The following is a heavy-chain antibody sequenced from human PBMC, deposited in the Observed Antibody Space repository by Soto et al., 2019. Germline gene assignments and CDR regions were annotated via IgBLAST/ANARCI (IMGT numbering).Heavy chain of an antibody. J-gene: IGHJ5*02. CDR3: ARDSVVVPGGGNWFDP. CDR1: GFTFSDYY. D-gene: IGHD2-15*01. V-gene: IGHV3-11*01. Sequence: GGSLRLSCAASGFTFSDYYMSWIRQAPGKGLEWVSYISSSGSTIYYADSVKGRFTISRDNAKNSLYLQMDSLRADDTAVYYCARDSVVVPGGGNWFDPWGQGTLVTVSS. CDR2: ISSSGSTI.